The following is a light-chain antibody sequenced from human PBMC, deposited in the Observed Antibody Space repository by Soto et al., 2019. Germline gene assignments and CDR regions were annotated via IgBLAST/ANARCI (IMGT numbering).Light chain of an antibody. V-gene: IGLV1-44*01. Sequence: QSVLTQPPSASGTPGQRVTISCSGSSSNIGSNTVNWYQQLPGTAPKLLIYSNNQRPSGVPDRFSGSKSGTSASLAISWLQSEDEADNYCAAWDDSCVVFDGGTQLTVL. CDR3: AAWDDSCVV. J-gene: IGLJ2*01. CDR2: SNN. CDR1: SSNIGSNT.